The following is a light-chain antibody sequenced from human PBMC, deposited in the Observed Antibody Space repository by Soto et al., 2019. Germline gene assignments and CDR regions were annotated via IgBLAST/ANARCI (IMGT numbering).Light chain of an antibody. J-gene: IGLJ2*01. CDR2: DNN. V-gene: IGLV1-51*01. CDR3: GTWDIGMSAVV. Sequence: QSVLTQPPSVSAAPGQKVTISCSGSSSNIGNNYVSWYQQFPGTAPKLLIYDNNKRHSGIPDRFSGSKSGASATLDITGLQTGEEADYYCGTWDIGMSAVVFGGGTKVNVL. CDR1: SSNIGNNY.